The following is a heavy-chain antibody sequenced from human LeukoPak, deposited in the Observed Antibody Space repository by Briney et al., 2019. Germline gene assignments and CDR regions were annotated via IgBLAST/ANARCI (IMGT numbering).Heavy chain of an antibody. CDR1: GGSFSGYY. Sequence: SETLSLTCAVYGGSFSGYYRSWIRQPPGKGLEWIGEINHSGSTNYNPSLKSRVTISVDTSKNQFSLKLSSVTAADTAVYYCARGGDEGYNYWGQGTLVTVSS. CDR3: ARGGDEGYNY. J-gene: IGHJ4*02. CDR2: INHSGST. D-gene: IGHD1-1*01. V-gene: IGHV4-34*01.